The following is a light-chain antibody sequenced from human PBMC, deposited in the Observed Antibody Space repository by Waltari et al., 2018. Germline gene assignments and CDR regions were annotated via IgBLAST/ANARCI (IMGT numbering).Light chain of an antibody. V-gene: IGLV1-47*01. CDR3: AAWDGTLSGL. J-gene: IGLJ1*01. CDR1: SSNIGSNY. CDR2: RNN. Sequence: QSVLTQPPSASGTPGQRVTISCSGSSSNIGSNYVYWYQQLPGTAPKRLIYRNNQRPSGVPDRFSGPKSGTSASLAISGLRSEDEADYYCAAWDGTLSGLFGTGTKVTVL.